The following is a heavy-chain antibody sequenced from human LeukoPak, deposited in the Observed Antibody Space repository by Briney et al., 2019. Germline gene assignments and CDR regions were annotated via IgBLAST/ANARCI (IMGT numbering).Heavy chain of an antibody. D-gene: IGHD5-18*01. Sequence: PGRSLRLSCAASGFTFSSYAMHWVRQAPGKGLEWVAVISYDGSNKYYADSVKGRFTISRDNSKNTLYLQMNSLRAEDTAVYYCARDRGYGYALDYWGQGTLVTVSS. J-gene: IGHJ4*02. CDR3: ARDRGYGYALDY. CDR1: GFTFSSYA. V-gene: IGHV3-30-3*01. CDR2: ISYDGSNK.